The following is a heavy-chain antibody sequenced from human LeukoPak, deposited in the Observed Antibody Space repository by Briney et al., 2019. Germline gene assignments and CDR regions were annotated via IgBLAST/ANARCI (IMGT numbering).Heavy chain of an antibody. Sequence: ASVKVSCKASGYTFTSYDINWVRQATGQGLEWMGWMNPNSGGTNYAQKFQGRVTMTRDTSISTAYMELSRLRSDDTAVYYCARKTYYDFWSGYDVWGKGTTVTVSS. CDR3: ARKTYYDFWSGYDV. V-gene: IGHV1-2*02. CDR2: MNPNSGGT. CDR1: GYTFTSYD. J-gene: IGHJ6*04. D-gene: IGHD3-3*01.